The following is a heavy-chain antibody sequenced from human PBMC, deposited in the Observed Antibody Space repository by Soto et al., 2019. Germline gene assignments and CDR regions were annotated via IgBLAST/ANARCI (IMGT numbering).Heavy chain of an antibody. CDR3: ARRILAGPYYLDY. V-gene: IGHV4-4*02. D-gene: IGHD2-15*01. Sequence: QVQLQESGPGLVKPSGTLSLTCAVSGGSINSRNWWTWVRQPPGKGREWIGEIYPSGSTNYNPSLKSRVSISVDRSNNQCSLNLRSVTAADTAIYFCARRILAGPYYLDYWGQGTLATVSS. CDR2: IYPSGST. J-gene: IGHJ4*02. CDR1: GGSINSRNW.